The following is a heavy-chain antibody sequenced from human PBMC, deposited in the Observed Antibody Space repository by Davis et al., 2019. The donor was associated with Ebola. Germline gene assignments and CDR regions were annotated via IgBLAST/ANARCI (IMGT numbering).Heavy chain of an antibody. J-gene: IGHJ4*02. CDR1: GFTFSDHY. V-gene: IGHV3-72*01. CDR2: TRNKANSYTT. CDR3: ARAGDYGDYVFDY. Sequence: PGGSLRLSCAASGFTFSDHYMDWVRQAPGKGLEWVGRTRNKANSYTTEYAASVKCRFTISRDDSKNSLYLQMNSLKTEDTAVYYCARAGDYGDYVFDYWGQGTLVTVSS. D-gene: IGHD4-17*01.